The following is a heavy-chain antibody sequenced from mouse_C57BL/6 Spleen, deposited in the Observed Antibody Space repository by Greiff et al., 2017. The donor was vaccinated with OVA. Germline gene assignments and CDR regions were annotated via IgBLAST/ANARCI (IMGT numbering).Heavy chain of an antibody. CDR2: INPSNGGT. Sequence: VKLMESGTELVKPGASVKLSCKASGYTFTSYWMHWVKQRPGQGLEWIGNINPSNGGTNYNEKFKSKATLTVDKSSSTAYMQLSSLTSEDSAVYYCAREGGDVFDYWGQGTTLTVSS. J-gene: IGHJ2*01. CDR3: AREGGDVFDY. CDR1: GYTFTSYW. D-gene: IGHD3-3*01. V-gene: IGHV1-53*01.